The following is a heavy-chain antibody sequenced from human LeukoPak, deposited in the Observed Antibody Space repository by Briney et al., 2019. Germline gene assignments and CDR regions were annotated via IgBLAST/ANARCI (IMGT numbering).Heavy chain of an antibody. V-gene: IGHV3-7*01. CDR2: INADGSET. Sequence: GGSLRLSCTASGFSISGHWQTWVRQTPGKGLEGVAHINADGSETSYAGSVKGRFTISKDSVENSVTLQMNSLRVEDTGVYYCGRGHYGLDVWGQGATVTVSS. J-gene: IGHJ6*02. CDR3: GRGHYGLDV. CDR1: GFSISGHW.